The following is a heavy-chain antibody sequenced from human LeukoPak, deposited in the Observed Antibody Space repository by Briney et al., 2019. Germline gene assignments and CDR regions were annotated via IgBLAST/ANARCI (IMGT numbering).Heavy chain of an antibody. CDR2: IGSDGSKK. Sequence: PGGSLRLSCAASGFSFRSYGIHWVRQAPGKGLEWVAVIGSDGSKKYYADSVKGRFTISRDNSKNTLYLQMNSHRTEDTAMYFCAKEIYYDSSAFFDYWGQGTLVTVSS. D-gene: IGHD3-22*01. V-gene: IGHV3-30*18. CDR3: AKEIYYDSSAFFDY. CDR1: GFSFRSYG. J-gene: IGHJ4*02.